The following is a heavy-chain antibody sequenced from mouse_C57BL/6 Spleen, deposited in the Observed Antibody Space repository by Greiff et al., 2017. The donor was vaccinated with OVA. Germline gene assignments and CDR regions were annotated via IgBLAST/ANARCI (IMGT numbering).Heavy chain of an antibody. D-gene: IGHD2-13*01. V-gene: IGHV3-6*01. J-gene: IGHJ4*01. CDR1: GYSITSGYY. CDR3: ARHDYYYYAMDY. CDR2: ISYDGSN. Sequence: EVKLVESGPGLVKPSQSLSLTCSVTGYSITSGYYWNWIRQFPGNKLEWMGYISYDGSNNYNPSLKNRISITRDTSKNQFFLKWNSVTTEDTATYYCARHDYYYYAMDYWGQGTSVTVSS.